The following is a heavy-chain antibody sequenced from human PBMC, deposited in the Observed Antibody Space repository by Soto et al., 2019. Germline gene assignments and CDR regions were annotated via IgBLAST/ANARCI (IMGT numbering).Heavy chain of an antibody. J-gene: IGHJ4*02. Sequence: QAQLVESGGGVVQPGRSLRLSCAASGFIFRNFGMHWVRRAPGKGLEWVAVISGDGNDKYYPDSMKGRFTISRDNFNNTLYLQLNSLRPEDTAVYHCVQGASTAHQPLDSWGQGVLVTVSS. CDR2: ISGDGNDK. V-gene: IGHV3-30*03. CDR3: VQGASTAHQPLDS. CDR1: GFIFRNFG. D-gene: IGHD1-26*01.